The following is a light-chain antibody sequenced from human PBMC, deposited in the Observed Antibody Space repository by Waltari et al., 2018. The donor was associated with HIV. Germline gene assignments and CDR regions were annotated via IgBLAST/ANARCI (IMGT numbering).Light chain of an antibody. Sequence: DIVMTQSQDSLAVSLGERATIHCKSSQSVLYSSNNKNYLAWYQQKQGQSPKLLIYWASTREFGVPDRFSGSGSGTDFTLTISSLQAEDVAVYYCQQYYSTPLTFGGGTKVEIK. CDR3: QQYYSTPLT. V-gene: IGKV4-1*01. CDR1: QSVLYSSNNKNY. J-gene: IGKJ4*01. CDR2: WAS.